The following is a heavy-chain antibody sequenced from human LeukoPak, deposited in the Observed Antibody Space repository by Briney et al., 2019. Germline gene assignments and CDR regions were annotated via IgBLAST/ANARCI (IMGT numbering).Heavy chain of an antibody. CDR3: ARDRYGSSGIFDY. V-gene: IGHV1-2*02. Sequence: ASVKVSCKASGYTLTGYYMNWVRQAPGQGLEWMGWINPNSGGTNYAQKFQGRVTMTRDTSISTAYMELSRLRSDDTAVYYCARDRYGSSGIFDYWGQGTLVTVSS. CDR1: GYTLTGYY. J-gene: IGHJ4*02. CDR2: INPNSGGT. D-gene: IGHD1-26*01.